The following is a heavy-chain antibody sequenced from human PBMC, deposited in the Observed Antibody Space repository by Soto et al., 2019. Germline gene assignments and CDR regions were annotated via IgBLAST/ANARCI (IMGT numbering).Heavy chain of an antibody. J-gene: IGHJ5*02. CDR2: IYSGGST. D-gene: IGHD3-10*01. CDR1: GFTVSSNY. CDR3: ARGVTRFLWFGELADP. V-gene: IGHV3-66*01. Sequence: EVQLVESGGGLAQPGGSLRLSCAASGFTVSSNYMSWVRQAPGKGLEWVSVIYSGGSTYYADSVKGRFTISRDNSKNTLYLQMNSLRAEDTAVYYCARGVTRFLWFGELADPWGQGTLVTVSS.